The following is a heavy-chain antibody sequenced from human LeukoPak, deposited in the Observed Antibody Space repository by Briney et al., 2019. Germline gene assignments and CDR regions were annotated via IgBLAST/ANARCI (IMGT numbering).Heavy chain of an antibody. Sequence: PGGSLRHSCAASGFTFDDYAMHWVRQAPGKGLEWVSGISWNSGSIGYADSVKGRFTISRDNAKNSLYLQMNSLRAEDTALYYCAKGGSYYDSSGYYLFDYWGQGTLVTVSS. J-gene: IGHJ4*02. D-gene: IGHD3-22*01. V-gene: IGHV3-9*01. CDR3: AKGGSYYDSSGYYLFDY. CDR2: ISWNSGSI. CDR1: GFTFDDYA.